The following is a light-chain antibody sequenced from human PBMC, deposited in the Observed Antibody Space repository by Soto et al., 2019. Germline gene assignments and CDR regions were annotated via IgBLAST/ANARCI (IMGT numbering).Light chain of an antibody. CDR1: SSTIGAGYD. CDR3: QSYDSNLNGHVV. J-gene: IGLJ2*01. CDR2: QNS. V-gene: IGLV1-40*01. Sequence: QSALTQPPSVSGAPGQRITISCTGTSSTIGAGYDVHWYQQLPGTAPKLLIYQNSNRPSGVPDRFSASRSGTSASLAITGLQADDEADYYCQSYDSNLNGHVVFGGGTKLPS.